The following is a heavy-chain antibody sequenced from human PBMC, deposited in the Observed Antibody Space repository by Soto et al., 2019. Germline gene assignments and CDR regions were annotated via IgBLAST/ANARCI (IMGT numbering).Heavy chain of an antibody. CDR3: GRGYSSSWYGGGGFDY. CDR2: IIPIFGTA. CDR1: GGTFSSYA. V-gene: IGHV1-69*01. D-gene: IGHD6-13*01. J-gene: IGHJ4*02. Sequence: QVQLVQSGAEVKKPGSSVKVSCKASGGTFSSYAISWVRQAPGQGLEWMGGIIPIFGTANYAQKFQGRVTITADESTSTAYMELGSLGSGDTAVYYCGRGYSSSWYGGGGFDYWGQGTLVTVSS.